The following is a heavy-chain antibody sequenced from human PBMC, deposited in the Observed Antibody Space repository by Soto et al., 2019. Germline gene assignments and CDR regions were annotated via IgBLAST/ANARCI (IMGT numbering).Heavy chain of an antibody. CDR2: ISPINGTA. J-gene: IGHJ4*02. CDR1: GGTFSSYA. CDR3: ARGGTPIGY. V-gene: IGHV1-69*05. D-gene: IGHD3-16*01. Sequence: SVKVSCKASGGTFSSYAISWVRQAPGQGLEWMGGISPINGTANYAQKFQGRVTMTTDTSTSTAYMEVRSLRFDDTAVYYCARGGTPIGYWGQGTLVTVSS.